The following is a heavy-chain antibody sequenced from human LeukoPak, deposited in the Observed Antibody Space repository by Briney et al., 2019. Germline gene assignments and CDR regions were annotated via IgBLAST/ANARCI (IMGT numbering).Heavy chain of an antibody. CDR1: GMNFERYA. D-gene: IGHD1-26*01. CDR3: ATWAFYHDLDV. Sequence: GGSLRLSCTASGMNFERYAMHWVRQRPGKGLEWVGVISADGKADHADAVKGRFTVSRDNSKDSLSLQMSSLRDEDTALYYCATWAFYHDLDVWGQGTTVIVSS. J-gene: IGHJ6*02. CDR2: ISADGKA. V-gene: IGHV3-43*02.